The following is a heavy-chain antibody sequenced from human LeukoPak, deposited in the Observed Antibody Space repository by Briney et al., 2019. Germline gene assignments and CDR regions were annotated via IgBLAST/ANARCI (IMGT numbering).Heavy chain of an antibody. CDR3: ARAALAAAGTGY. CDR1: GFTFSSYE. D-gene: IGHD6-13*01. Sequence: GGSLRLSCAASGFTFSSYEMNWVRQAPGKGLEWVSAISSTGGTAYYADSVKGRFTISRDNSKNTLYLQMNSLRAEDTAVYYCARAALAAAGTGYWGQGTLVTVSS. J-gene: IGHJ4*02. V-gene: IGHV3-23*01. CDR2: ISSTGGTA.